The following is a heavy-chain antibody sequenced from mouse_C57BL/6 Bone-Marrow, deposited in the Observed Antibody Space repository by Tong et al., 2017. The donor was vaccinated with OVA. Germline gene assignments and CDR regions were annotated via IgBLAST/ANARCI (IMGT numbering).Heavy chain of an antibody. J-gene: IGHJ3*01. V-gene: IGHV1-12*01. CDR2: IYPGNGDT. CDR3: ARWGMRFAY. D-gene: IGHD2-10*02. CDR1: GYTFTSYN. Sequence: LQESGAELVKPGASVKMSCKASGYTFTSYNMHWVKQTPGQGLEWIGAIYPGNGDTSYNQKFKGKATLTADISSSTAYMQLSSLTSEDSAVYYCARWGMRFAYWGQGTLVTVSA.